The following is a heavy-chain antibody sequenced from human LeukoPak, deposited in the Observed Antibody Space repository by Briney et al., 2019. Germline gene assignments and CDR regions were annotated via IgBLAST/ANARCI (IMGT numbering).Heavy chain of an antibody. D-gene: IGHD2/OR15-2a*01. J-gene: IGHJ4*02. Sequence: SETLSLTCTVSGDSMTSYYWSWIRQPPGKGLEWIGYISYSGSTNYNPSLKSRVTISIDMSKNQFSLKLSSVTAADTAVYYCATAPHVNYFDFWGQGALVTVSS. CDR2: ISYSGST. CDR3: ATAPHVNYFDF. V-gene: IGHV4-59*08. CDR1: GDSMTSYY.